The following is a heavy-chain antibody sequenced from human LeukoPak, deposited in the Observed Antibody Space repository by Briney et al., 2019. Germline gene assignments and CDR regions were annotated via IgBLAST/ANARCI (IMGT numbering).Heavy chain of an antibody. Sequence: PGGSLRFSCAASGFRFDSFYMGWIRQVPGKGLDYIALISASGAVPYYAESVKGRFTISRDNAKNSVSLQMNSLSADDTAVYYCARSLIVASEDYWGQGTLVTVSS. CDR3: ARSLIVASEDY. J-gene: IGHJ4*02. V-gene: IGHV3-11*04. CDR2: ISASGAVP. CDR1: GFRFDSFY. D-gene: IGHD3-22*01.